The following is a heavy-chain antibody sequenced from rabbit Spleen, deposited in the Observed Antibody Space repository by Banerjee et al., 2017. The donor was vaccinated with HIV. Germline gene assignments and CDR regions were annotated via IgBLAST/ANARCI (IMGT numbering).Heavy chain of an antibody. CDR2: IYAGSSGST. V-gene: IGHV1S45*01. J-gene: IGHJ3*01. Sequence: QEQLEESGGDLVKPEGSLTLTCTASGFSFSSSYWICWVRQAPGKGLEWIACIYAGSSGSTYYASWAKGRFTISKTSSTTVTLQMTSLTAADTATYFCARRGTDYYGLWGQGTLVTVS. D-gene: IGHD1-1*01. CDR1: GFSFSSSYW. CDR3: ARRGTDYYGL.